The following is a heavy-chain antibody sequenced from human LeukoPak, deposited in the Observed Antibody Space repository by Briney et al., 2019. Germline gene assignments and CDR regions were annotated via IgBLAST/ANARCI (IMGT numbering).Heavy chain of an antibody. D-gene: IGHD1-26*01. Sequence: GGSLRLSCAASGFTFDDYAMHWVRQAPGKGLEWVSGISWNSGSIGYADSVKGRFTISRDNAKNSLYLQMNSLRAEDTALYYCAKDISGIVGATLYYFDYWGQGTLATVSS. J-gene: IGHJ4*02. CDR3: AKDISGIVGATLYYFDY. CDR2: ISWNSGSI. V-gene: IGHV3-9*01. CDR1: GFTFDDYA.